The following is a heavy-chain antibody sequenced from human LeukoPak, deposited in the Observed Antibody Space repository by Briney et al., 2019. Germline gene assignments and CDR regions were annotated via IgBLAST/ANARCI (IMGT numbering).Heavy chain of an antibody. D-gene: IGHD6-19*01. CDR1: GYTFTNYY. CDR2: INPSAGGGT. V-gene: IGHV1-46*01. J-gene: IGHJ5*02. Sequence: ASVKVSCKASGYTFTNYYIHWVRQAPGQGLEWMGIINPSAGGGTSYAQKFQGRVTITRDTSASTAYMELSSLRSEDTAVYYCARPFIAVAFGDGENWFDPWGQGTLVTVSS. CDR3: ARPFIAVAFGDGENWFDP.